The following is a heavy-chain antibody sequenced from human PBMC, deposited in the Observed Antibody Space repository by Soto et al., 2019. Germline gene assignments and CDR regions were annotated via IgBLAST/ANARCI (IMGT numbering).Heavy chain of an antibody. D-gene: IGHD6-13*01. Sequence: QVQLVESGEGVVQPGRSLRLSCAASGFIFSNYGMHWVRQAPGKGLEWLAVISNDGSNKNYADSVKGRFTISRDNSENMVYLQTNSLRPEDRAVYYCARYSSTTNYYYGMDVWGQGTTVTVSS. V-gene: IGHV3-30*03. CDR2: ISNDGSNK. CDR3: ARYSSTTNYYYGMDV. J-gene: IGHJ6*02. CDR1: GFIFSNYG.